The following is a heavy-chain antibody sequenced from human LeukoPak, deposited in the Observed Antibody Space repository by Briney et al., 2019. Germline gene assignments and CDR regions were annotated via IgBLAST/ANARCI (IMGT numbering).Heavy chain of an antibody. V-gene: IGHV1-24*01. Sequence: ASVEVSCKVSGYTLTELSMHWVRQAPGKGLEWMGGFDPEGGETIYAQKFQGRVTMTEDTSTDTAYMELSSLRSEDTAVYYCATLVAAAGSYFDPWGQGTLVTVSS. D-gene: IGHD6-13*01. CDR3: ATLVAAAGSYFDP. J-gene: IGHJ5*02. CDR2: FDPEGGET. CDR1: GYTLTELS.